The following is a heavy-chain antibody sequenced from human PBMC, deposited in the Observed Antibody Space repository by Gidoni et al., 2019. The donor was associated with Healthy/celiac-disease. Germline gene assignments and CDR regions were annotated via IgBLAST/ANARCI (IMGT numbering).Heavy chain of an antibody. J-gene: IGHJ4*02. V-gene: IGHV1-3*01. D-gene: IGHD6-19*01. CDR3: ARGVAVAGRLIDY. Sequence: QVQLVQSGAEVKKPGASVKVSCKASGYTFTSYAMHWVRQAPGQRLEWMGWINAGNGNTKYSQKFQGRVTITRDTSASTAYMELSSLRSEDTAVYYCARGVAVAGRLIDYWGQGTLVTVSS. CDR2: INAGNGNT. CDR1: GYTFTSYA.